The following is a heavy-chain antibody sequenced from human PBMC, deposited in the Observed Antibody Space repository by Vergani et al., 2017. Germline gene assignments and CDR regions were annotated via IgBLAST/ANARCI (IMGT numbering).Heavy chain of an antibody. Sequence: QLQESGPGLVKPSATLSLTCSVSGASIRSSNYYWGWIRQPAGKGLEWIGRFYTGGGTSYNPSLKSRVTISVDTSKNQFSLQLSSVTAADTAVYYCARDPLYSTTWPFLLLDMDVWGQGTTVTVSS. D-gene: IGHD6-13*01. CDR1: GASIRSSNYY. J-gene: IGHJ6*02. CDR3: ARDPLYSTTWPFLLLDMDV. V-gene: IGHV4-61*02. CDR2: FYTGGGT.